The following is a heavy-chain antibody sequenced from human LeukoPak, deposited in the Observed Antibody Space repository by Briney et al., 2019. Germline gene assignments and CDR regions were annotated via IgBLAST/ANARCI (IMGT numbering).Heavy chain of an antibody. CDR3: ARDKVDNAWTGSLFDY. Sequence: RGSLRPSYATSGFTFSTYWMSWVRQAPGKGLEWVAIIKQDGTEKHYVDSVKGRFTISRDNAKNSVYLQMNSLRAEDTAVYYCARDKVDNAWTGSLFDYWGQGTMVTVSS. D-gene: IGHD1-1*01. CDR1: GFTFSTYW. J-gene: IGHJ4*02. V-gene: IGHV3-7*01. CDR2: IKQDGTEK.